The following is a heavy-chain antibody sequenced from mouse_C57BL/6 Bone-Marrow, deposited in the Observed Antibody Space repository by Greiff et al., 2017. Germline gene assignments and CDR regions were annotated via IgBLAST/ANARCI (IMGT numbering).Heavy chain of an antibody. V-gene: IGHV1-55*01. CDR2: IYPTSGRT. D-gene: IGHD4-1*01. CDR1: GYTFTSYW. CDR3: ARSGPLGRSFDD. J-gene: IGHJ2*01. Sequence: QVQLQQPGAELVKPGASVKMSCKASGYTFTSYWITWVKQRPGQGLEWIGDIYPTSGRTNYNEKFKSKAILTVETSSNTAYMQLSSLTSEDSAVFYCARSGPLGRSFDDWGQGTTLTVSS.